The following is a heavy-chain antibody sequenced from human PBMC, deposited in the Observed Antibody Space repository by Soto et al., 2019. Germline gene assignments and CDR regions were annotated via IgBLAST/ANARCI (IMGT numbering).Heavy chain of an antibody. D-gene: IGHD3-10*01. V-gene: IGHV3-7*01. CDR2: INQHGSER. CDR1: FDNYW. Sequence: EVQLVESGGGLVQPGGSLRLSCATFDNYWRTWVRQAPGMGLEWVATINQHGSERYYVDSVKGRFTNSRDNARNSLFLQMNSLRVEDTAIYYCPREISGSGTYYSYWGQGTLVNVSS. CDR3: PREISGSGTYYSY. J-gene: IGHJ4*02.